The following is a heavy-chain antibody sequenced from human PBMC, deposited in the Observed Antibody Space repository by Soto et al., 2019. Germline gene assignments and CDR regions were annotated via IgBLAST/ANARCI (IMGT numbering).Heavy chain of an antibody. Sequence: XETLSRNCTVSGCSCKSGSYSWSWIRQPPGKGLEWIGYVYHTGRTSYNPSLKSRVSISMDTSKNQFSLNLDSVTAADTAVYFCARDFAYLDYWSQGTLVNVSS. J-gene: IGHJ4*02. CDR3: ARDFAYLDY. V-gene: IGHV4-61*01. CDR2: VYHTGRT. CDR1: GCSCKSGSYS. D-gene: IGHD3-3*01.